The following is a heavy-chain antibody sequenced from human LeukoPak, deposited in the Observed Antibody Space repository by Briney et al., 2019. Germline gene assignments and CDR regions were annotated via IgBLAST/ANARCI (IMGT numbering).Heavy chain of an antibody. CDR2: ISGSGGST. CDR1: GFTFSSYS. Sequence: GGSLRLSCAASGFTFSSYSMSWVRQAPGKGLEWVSAISGSGGSTYYADSVKGRSTISRDNSRNTLYLQMNSLRAEDTAVYYCAKRGVGITGTYFDYWGQGTLVPVSS. J-gene: IGHJ4*02. CDR3: AKRGVGITGTYFDY. V-gene: IGHV3-23*01. D-gene: IGHD1-20*01.